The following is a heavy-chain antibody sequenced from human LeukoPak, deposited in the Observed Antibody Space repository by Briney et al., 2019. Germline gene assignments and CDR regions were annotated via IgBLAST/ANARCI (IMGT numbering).Heavy chain of an antibody. CDR2: INHSGST. D-gene: IGHD3-10*01. Sequence: GSLRLSCAASGFTFSSYKMSWVRQPPGKGLEWIGEINHSGSTNYNPSLKSRVTISVDTSKNQFSLKLSSVTAADTAVYYCARQQYYYGSGSYAYWGQGTLVSVSS. CDR3: ARQQYYYGSGSYAY. CDR1: GFTFSSYK. V-gene: IGHV4-34*01. J-gene: IGHJ4*02.